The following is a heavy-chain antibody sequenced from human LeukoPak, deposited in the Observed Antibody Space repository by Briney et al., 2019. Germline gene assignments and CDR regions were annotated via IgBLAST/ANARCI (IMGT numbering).Heavy chain of an antibody. D-gene: IGHD4-23*01. Sequence: SETLSLTCAVYGGSFSGYYWSLIRQPPGKGLEWIGEINHSGSTNYNPSLKSRVTISVDTSKNQFSLKLSSVTAADTAVYYCASPVAHDAFDIWGQGTMVTVSS. CDR3: ASPVAHDAFDI. CDR2: INHSGST. J-gene: IGHJ3*02. V-gene: IGHV4-34*01. CDR1: GGSFSGYY.